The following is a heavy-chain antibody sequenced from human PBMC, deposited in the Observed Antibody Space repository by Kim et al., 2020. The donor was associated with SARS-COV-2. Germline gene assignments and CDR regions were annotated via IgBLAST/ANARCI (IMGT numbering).Heavy chain of an antibody. J-gene: IGHJ6*02. V-gene: IGHV4-38-2*02. CDR1: GYSISSGYY. CDR3: ARDPPAGRLLYRDYYYYGMDV. D-gene: IGHD3-3*01. Sequence: SETLSLTCTVSGYSISSGYYWGWIRQPPGKGLEWIGSIYHSGSTYYNPSLKSRVTISVDTSKNQFSLKLSPVTAADTAVYYCARDPPAGRLLYRDYYYYGMDVWGQGATVTVSS. CDR2: IYHSGST.